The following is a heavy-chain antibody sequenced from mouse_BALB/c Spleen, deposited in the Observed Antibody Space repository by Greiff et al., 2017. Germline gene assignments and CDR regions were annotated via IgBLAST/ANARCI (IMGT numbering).Heavy chain of an antibody. Sequence: EVMLVESGGGLVKPGGSLKLSCAASGFTFSSYAMSWVRQTPEKRLEWVATISSGGSYTYYPDSVKGRFTISGDNAKNTLYLQMSSLRSEDTAMYYCAREDVYYGNGWFAYWGQGTLVTVSA. V-gene: IGHV5-9-1*01. D-gene: IGHD2-1*01. CDR3: AREDVYYGNGWFAY. J-gene: IGHJ3*01. CDR2: ISSGGSYT. CDR1: GFTFSSYA.